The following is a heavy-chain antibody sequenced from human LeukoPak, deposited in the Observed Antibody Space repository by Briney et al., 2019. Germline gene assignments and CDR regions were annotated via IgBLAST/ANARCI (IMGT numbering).Heavy chain of an antibody. D-gene: IGHD3-22*01. Sequence: GESLKISCKGSGYSFTSYWIGLVRQMPGKGLEWMGIIYPGDSDTRYSPFFQGQVTISADKSISTAYLQWSSLKASDTAMYYCARPKAYYYDSSGYYSDAFDIWGQGTMVTVSS. V-gene: IGHV5-51*01. J-gene: IGHJ3*02. CDR1: GYSFTSYW. CDR2: IYPGDSDT. CDR3: ARPKAYYYDSSGYYSDAFDI.